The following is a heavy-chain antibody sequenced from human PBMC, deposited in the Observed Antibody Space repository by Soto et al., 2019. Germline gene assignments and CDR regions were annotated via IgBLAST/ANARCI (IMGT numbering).Heavy chain of an antibody. D-gene: IGHD2-2*01. J-gene: IGHJ4*02. Sequence: GGSLRLSCAASGFTFSDYYMSWIRQAPGKGLEWVSYISSSSSYTNYADSVKGRFTISRDNAKNSLYLQMNSLRAEDAAVYYCARSVVPAAMPDYWGQGTLVTVSS. CDR2: ISSSSSYT. V-gene: IGHV3-11*03. CDR1: GFTFSDYY. CDR3: ARSVVPAAMPDY.